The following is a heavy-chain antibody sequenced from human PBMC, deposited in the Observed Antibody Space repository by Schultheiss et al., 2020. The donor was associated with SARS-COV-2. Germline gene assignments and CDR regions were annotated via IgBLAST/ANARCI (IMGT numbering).Heavy chain of an antibody. CDR1: GGSFSGYY. Sequence: SETLSLTCAVYGGSFSGYYWSWIRQPPGKGLEWIGYIYYSGNTKYNPSLKSRVTISVDTSKNQFSLKLSSVTAADTAVYYCAREGTYYDFWSGLPYYYGMDVWGQGTTVTVSS. J-gene: IGHJ6*02. V-gene: IGHV4-59*12. CDR3: AREGTYYDFWSGLPYYYGMDV. D-gene: IGHD3-3*01. CDR2: IYYSGNT.